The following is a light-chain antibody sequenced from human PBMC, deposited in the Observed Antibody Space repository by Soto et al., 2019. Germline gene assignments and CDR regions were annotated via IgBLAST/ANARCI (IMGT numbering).Light chain of an antibody. CDR3: QQYYSIPYT. CDR2: WAS. CDR1: QSVLYSSNNKNY. V-gene: IGKV4-1*01. J-gene: IGKJ2*01. Sequence: DIVMTQSPDSLAVSLGERATINCNSSQSVLYSSNNKNYLGWYQQKPGQSPNLLIYWASTRESGVPDRFSGSGSGTEFTLTISSLQAEDVAVYYCQQYYSIPYTFGQGTKVDIK.